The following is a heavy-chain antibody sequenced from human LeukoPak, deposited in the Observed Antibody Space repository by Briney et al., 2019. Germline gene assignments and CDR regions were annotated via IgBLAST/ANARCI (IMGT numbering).Heavy chain of an antibody. CDR3: ARLTYYDILTGYYTPFDY. Sequence: GGSLRLSCAASGFTFSSYAMSWARQAPGKGLEWVSTISGSGLSTYYADSVKGRFTISRDNAKNSLYLQMNSLRAEDTAVYYCARLTYYDILTGYYTPFDYWGQGTLVTVSS. J-gene: IGHJ4*02. D-gene: IGHD3-9*01. CDR1: GFTFSSYA. V-gene: IGHV3-23*01. CDR2: ISGSGLST.